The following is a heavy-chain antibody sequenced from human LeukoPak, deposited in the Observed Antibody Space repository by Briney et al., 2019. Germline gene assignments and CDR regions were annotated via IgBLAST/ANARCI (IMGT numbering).Heavy chain of an antibody. CDR3: ARARQYDFWSGYPFFDY. J-gene: IGHJ4*02. CDR1: GYSISSGYY. V-gene: IGHV4-38-2*02. CDR2: IYHSGST. Sequence: SETLSLTCTVSGYSISSGYYWGWIRQPPGKGLEWIGSIYHSGSTYYNPSLKSRVTISVDTSKNQFSLKLSSVTAADTAVYYCARARQYDFWSGYPFFDYWGQGTLVTVSS. D-gene: IGHD3-3*01.